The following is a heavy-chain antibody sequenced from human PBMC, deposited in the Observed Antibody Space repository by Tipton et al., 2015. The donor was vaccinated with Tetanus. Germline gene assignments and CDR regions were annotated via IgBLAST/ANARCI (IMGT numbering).Heavy chain of an antibody. CDR3: ARTSGYMYSDC. CDR2: IYYSGST. J-gene: IGHJ4*02. V-gene: IGHV4-59*01. CDR1: GGSISSYY. D-gene: IGHD3-3*01. Sequence: LRLSCTVSGGSISSYYWSWIRQPPGKGLEWIGYIYYSGSTNYNPSLKSRVTISVDTSKNQFSLKLSSVTAADTAVYYCARTSGYMYSDCWGQGTLVTVSS.